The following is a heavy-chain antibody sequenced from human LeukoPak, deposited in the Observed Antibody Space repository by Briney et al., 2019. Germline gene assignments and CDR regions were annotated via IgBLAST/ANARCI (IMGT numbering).Heavy chain of an antibody. CDR1: GYTFTGYY. Sequence: ASVKVSCKASGYTFTGYYMHWVRQAPGQGLEWMGWINPNSGGTNYAQKFQGRVTMTRDTSISTAYMELRSLRSDDTAVYYCARELTEYYGSGSYYKGGLDYWGQGTLVTVSS. CDR2: INPNSGGT. D-gene: IGHD3-10*01. CDR3: ARELTEYYGSGSYYKGGLDY. J-gene: IGHJ4*02. V-gene: IGHV1-2*02.